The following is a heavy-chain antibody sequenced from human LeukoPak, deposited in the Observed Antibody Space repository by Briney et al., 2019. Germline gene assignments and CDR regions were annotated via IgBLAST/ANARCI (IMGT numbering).Heavy chain of an antibody. D-gene: IGHD6-6*01. CDR3: ARVGPPRQQEYYYGMDV. J-gene: IGHJ6*02. CDR2: IWYDGSNK. CDR1: GFTFSGYG. V-gene: IGHV3-33*01. Sequence: GRSLRLSCAASGFTFSGYGMHWVRQAPGKGLEWVAVIWYDGSNKYCADSVKGRFTISRDNSKNTLYLQMNSLRAEDTAVYYCARVGPPRQQEYYYGMDVWGQGTTVTVSS.